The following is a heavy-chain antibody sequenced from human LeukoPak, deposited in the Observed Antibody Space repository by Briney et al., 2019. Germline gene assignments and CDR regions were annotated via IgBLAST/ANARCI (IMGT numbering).Heavy chain of an antibody. J-gene: IGHJ6*03. CDR3: ARAGPYYYGSGSYIYYYYMDV. D-gene: IGHD3-10*01. CDR1: GGSFSGYY. V-gene: IGHV4-34*01. Sequence: SETLSLTCAVYGGSFSGYYWSWIRQPPGKGLEWIGEINHSGSTNYNPSLKSRVTMSVDTSKNQFSLKLSSVTAADTAVYYCARAGPYYYGSGSYIYYYYMDVWGKGTTVTISS. CDR2: INHSGST.